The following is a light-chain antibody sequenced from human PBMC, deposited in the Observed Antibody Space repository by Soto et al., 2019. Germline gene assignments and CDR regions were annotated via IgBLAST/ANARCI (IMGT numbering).Light chain of an antibody. CDR2: KAS. CDR1: QSISSW. V-gene: IGKV1-5*03. Sequence: DIQMTQSPSTLSASVVDRVTITCRASQSISSWLAWYQQKPGKAPKLLIYKASSLESGVPSRFSGSGSGTEFTLTISSLQPDDFATYYCQQHNSYSITFGQGTRLEIK. CDR3: QQHNSYSIT. J-gene: IGKJ5*01.